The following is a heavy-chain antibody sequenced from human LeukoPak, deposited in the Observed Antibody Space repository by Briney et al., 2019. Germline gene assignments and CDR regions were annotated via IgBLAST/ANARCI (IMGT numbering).Heavy chain of an antibody. D-gene: IGHD3-3*01. Sequence: SETLSLTCVVYGESFSGYYWTWIRQPPGKGLEWIGEIIDTGSTKYNSSLKNRVTISVDTSKNEFSLNLTSVTAADTAIYYCARGLASGYPPIPFDYWGQGTLVTVSS. CDR2: IIDTGST. V-gene: IGHV4-34*12. CDR3: ARGLASGYPPIPFDY. J-gene: IGHJ4*02. CDR1: GESFSGYY.